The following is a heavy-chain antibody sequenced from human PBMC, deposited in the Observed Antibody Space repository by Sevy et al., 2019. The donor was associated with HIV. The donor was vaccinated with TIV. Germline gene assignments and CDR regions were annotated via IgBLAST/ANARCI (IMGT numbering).Heavy chain of an antibody. CDR3: AKDFTGYNGMDV. CDR1: GITFTTSG. CDR2: ISYDGRNK. Sequence: GGSLRLSCAVSGITFTTSGMHWVRQAPGKGLEWVAVISYDGRNKFYGDSVKGRFTISRDNSKNMLYLQMNSLRTEDMAVYYCAKDFTGYNGMDVWGQGTMVTVSS. J-gene: IGHJ6*02. D-gene: IGHD3-9*01. V-gene: IGHV3-30*18.